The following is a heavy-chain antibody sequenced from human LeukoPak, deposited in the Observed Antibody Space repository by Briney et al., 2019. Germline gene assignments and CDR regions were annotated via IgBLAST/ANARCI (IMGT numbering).Heavy chain of an antibody. CDR2: ISYDGSNK. CDR1: GFTFSSYA. D-gene: IGHD4-17*01. CDR3: ASFADYEGGP. Sequence: GGSLRLSCAASGFTFSSYAMHWVRQAPGKGLEWVAVISYDGSNKYYADSVKGRFTISRDNSKNTLYLQMNSLRAEDTAVYYCASFADYEGGPWGQGTLVTVSS. V-gene: IGHV3-30-3*01. J-gene: IGHJ5*02.